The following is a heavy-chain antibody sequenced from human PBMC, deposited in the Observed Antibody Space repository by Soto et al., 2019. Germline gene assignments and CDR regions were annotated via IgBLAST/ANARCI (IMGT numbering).Heavy chain of an antibody. CDR1: GFTFSSYW. V-gene: IGHV3-7*03. Sequence: EVQLVESGGGLVQPGGSLRLSCAASGFTFSSYWMSWARQAPGKGLEWVANIKTDGSEKYYVDSVRGRFTTSRDNSRNFLYLQMNSLTGEDTAVYYCTRDGSTFALDVWGLGTSVTVSS. CDR3: TRDGSTFALDV. CDR2: IKTDGSEK. J-gene: IGHJ6*02.